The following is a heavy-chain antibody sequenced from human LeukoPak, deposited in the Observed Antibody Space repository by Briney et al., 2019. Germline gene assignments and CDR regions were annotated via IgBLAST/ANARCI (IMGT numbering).Heavy chain of an antibody. CDR2: ISTCTGNP. Sequence: ASVKVSCKASGYSFTYYPLNWVRQAPGQGLEWMGWISTCTGNPTYAQGFTGRFVFSLDTSVSTAYLQISSLKAEDTAVYYCARDYYGDYWGQGTLVTVSS. J-gene: IGHJ4*02. CDR3: ARDYYGDY. V-gene: IGHV7-4-1*02. CDR1: GYSFTYYP.